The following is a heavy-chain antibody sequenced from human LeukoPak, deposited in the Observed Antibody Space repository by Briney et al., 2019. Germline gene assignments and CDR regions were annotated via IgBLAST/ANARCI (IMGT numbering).Heavy chain of an antibody. CDR3: ARGAGLNWFDP. CDR2: IYYSGST. Sequence: SETQSLTCTVSGGSVSSYYWSWIRQSPGKGLEWIGYIYYSGSTTYNPSLKSRVTISVDTSKNHFSLKLSSLTAADTAVYYCARGAGLNWFDPWGQGTLVPVSS. J-gene: IGHJ5*02. CDR1: GGSVSSYY. V-gene: IGHV4-59*02. D-gene: IGHD6-13*01.